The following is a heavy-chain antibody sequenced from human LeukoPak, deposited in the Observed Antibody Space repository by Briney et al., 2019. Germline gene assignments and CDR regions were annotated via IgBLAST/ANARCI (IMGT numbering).Heavy chain of an antibody. CDR3: ANRITMVRGAKPNNWFDP. D-gene: IGHD3-10*01. J-gene: IGHJ5*02. V-gene: IGHV1-69*13. CDR1: GGTFISYA. Sequence: ASVKVSCKASGGTFISYAVSWVRQAPGQGLEWMGGIIPIFGTANYAQKFQGRVTITADESTSTAYMELSSLRSEDTAVYYCANRITMVRGAKPNNWFDPWGQGTLVTVSS. CDR2: IIPIFGTA.